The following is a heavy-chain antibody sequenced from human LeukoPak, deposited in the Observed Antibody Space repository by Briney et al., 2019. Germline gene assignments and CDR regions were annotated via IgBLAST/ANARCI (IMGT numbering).Heavy chain of an antibody. CDR3: ARDAVGASLFEY. CDR2: TYYRSKWHN. V-gene: IGHV6-1*01. Sequence: KPXQTLSLTCVISGDSVSNNVAVWNWIRQSPSRGLEWLGRTYYRSKWHNHYAVSMVSRITISPDTSKNQFYLQLDSVTPEDTAVYYCARDAVGASLFEYWGQGTLVTVSS. D-gene: IGHD1-26*01. CDR1: GDSVSNNVAV. J-gene: IGHJ4*02.